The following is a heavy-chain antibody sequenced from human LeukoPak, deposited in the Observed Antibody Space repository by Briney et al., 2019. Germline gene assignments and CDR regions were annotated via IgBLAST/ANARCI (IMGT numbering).Heavy chain of an antibody. CDR1: GYTFTSYG. J-gene: IGHJ4*02. CDR3: ARGKDLWGYCSGGSCYCFDY. CDR2: ISAYNGNT. D-gene: IGHD2-15*01. Sequence: ASVKVSCKASGYTFTSYGISWVRQAPGQGLEWMGWISAYNGNTNYAQKRQGRVTMTTDTSTSTAYMELRSLRSDDTAVYYCARGKDLWGYCSGGSCYCFDYWGQGTLVTVSS. V-gene: IGHV1-18*01.